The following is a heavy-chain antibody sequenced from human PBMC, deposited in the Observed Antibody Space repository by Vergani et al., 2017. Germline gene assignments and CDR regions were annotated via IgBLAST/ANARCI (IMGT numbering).Heavy chain of an antibody. CDR3: TTGGFYGMDV. D-gene: IGHD3-16*01. Sequence: EVQLLESGGGLVQPGGSLRLSCAASGFTFSSYAMSWVRQAPGKGLEWVSAISGSGGSTYYADSVKGRFTISRDNSKNTLYLQMNSLRAEDTALYYCTTGGFYGMDVWGQGTTVTVSS. CDR2: ISGSGGST. V-gene: IGHV3-23*01. J-gene: IGHJ6*02. CDR1: GFTFSSYA.